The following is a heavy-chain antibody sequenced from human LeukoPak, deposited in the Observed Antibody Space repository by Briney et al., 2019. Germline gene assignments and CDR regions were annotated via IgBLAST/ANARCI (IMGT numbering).Heavy chain of an antibody. CDR2: IGTAGDT. V-gene: IGHV3-13*01. Sequence: GGSLRLSCAASGFTFSSYDMHWVRQATGKGLEWVSAIGTAGDTYYPGSVKGRFTISRENAKSSLYLQMNSLRAEDTAVYYCARGSDVWGSYRFDPWGQGTLVTVSS. CDR1: GFTFSSYD. D-gene: IGHD3-16*02. J-gene: IGHJ5*02. CDR3: ARGSDVWGSYRFDP.